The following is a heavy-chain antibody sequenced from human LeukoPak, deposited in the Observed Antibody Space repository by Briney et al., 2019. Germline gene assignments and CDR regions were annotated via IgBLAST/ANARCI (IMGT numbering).Heavy chain of an antibody. CDR2: ISGSGGST. J-gene: IGHJ4*02. CDR3: AKVFYGDDYYFDY. V-gene: IGHV3-23*01. Sequence: GGSLRLSCAASGFTFSSYAISWVRQAPGKGLEWVSAISGSGGSTYYADSVKGRFTISRDNSKNTLYLQMNSLRAEDTAVYYCAKVFYGDDYYFDYWGQGTLVTVSS. CDR1: GFTFSSYA. D-gene: IGHD4-17*01.